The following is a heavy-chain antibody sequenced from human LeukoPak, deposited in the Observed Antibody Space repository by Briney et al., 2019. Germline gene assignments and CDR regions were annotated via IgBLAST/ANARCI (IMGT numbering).Heavy chain of an antibody. CDR2: ISSSGNII. Sequence: PGGSLRLSCAASGFTFSDNYMSWIRQAPGKGLEWVSYISSSGNIIYFADSVKGRFTISRDNAKNSPYLQMNSLRAEDTAVYYCARDSPGFVNSDFWGQGTLVTVSS. J-gene: IGHJ4*02. CDR3: ARDSPGFVNSDF. D-gene: IGHD1-26*01. V-gene: IGHV3-11*01. CDR1: GFTFSDNY.